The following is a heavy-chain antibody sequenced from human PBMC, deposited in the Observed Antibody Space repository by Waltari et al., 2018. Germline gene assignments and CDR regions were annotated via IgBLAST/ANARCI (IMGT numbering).Heavy chain of an antibody. CDR1: GFTFGDYA. CDR3: TRTDGYAGGWLLDY. CDR2: IKSKLYGGTS. Sequence: DVQLVESGGDLVQPGRSLRLACAASGFTFGDYAMTWIRQAPGKGLEWVGFIKSKLYGGTSEYAASVKGRFSISRDDSKSIAYLQMNSLKIEDTAVYYCTRTDGYAGGWLLDYWGQGTLATVSP. V-gene: IGHV3-49*03. J-gene: IGHJ4*02. D-gene: IGHD6-19*01.